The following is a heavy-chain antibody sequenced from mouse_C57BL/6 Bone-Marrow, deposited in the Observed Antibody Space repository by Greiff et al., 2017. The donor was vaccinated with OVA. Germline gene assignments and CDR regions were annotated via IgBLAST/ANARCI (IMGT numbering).Heavy chain of an antibody. CDR2: IHPNSGST. D-gene: IGHD1-1*01. J-gene: IGHJ3*01. CDR1: GYTFTSYW. CDR3: ARIPYYGSSSAWFAY. Sequence: QVQLQQPGAELVKPGASVKLSCTASGYTFTSYWMHWVKQRPGQGLEWIGMIHPNSGSTNYNEKFKSKATLTVDKSSSTAYMQLSSLTSEDSAVYYCARIPYYGSSSAWFAYWGQGTLVTVSA. V-gene: IGHV1-64*01.